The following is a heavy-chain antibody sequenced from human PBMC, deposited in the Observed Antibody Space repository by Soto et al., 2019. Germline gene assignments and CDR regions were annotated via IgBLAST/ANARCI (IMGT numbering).Heavy chain of an antibody. CDR2: VYYTGTT. CDR1: GGSISSYF. Sequence: SETLSLTCTVSGGSISSYFYIWVRQPPGKGLEWIGSVYYTGTTDYNPSLKSRVTISEDTSKTQFSLNLRSVTAADTAVYYCAREIAAVPRAFDYWGRGTLVTVYS. D-gene: IGHD6-13*01. CDR3: AREIAAVPRAFDY. V-gene: IGHV4-59*01. J-gene: IGHJ4*02.